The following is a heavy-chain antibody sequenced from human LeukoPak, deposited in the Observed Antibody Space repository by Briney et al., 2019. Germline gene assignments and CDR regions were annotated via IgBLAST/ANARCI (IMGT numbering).Heavy chain of an antibody. J-gene: IGHJ4*02. Sequence: GGSLRLPCAASGFTFSSYAINWVRQAPGKGLEWVSVISGNGGSTYCADSVKGRFTISRDNSKNTLYLQMSSLRAEDTAVYYCAKSRLSSSGWYFDYWGQGTLVTVSS. CDR2: ISGNGGST. CDR3: AKSRLSSSGWYFDY. CDR1: GFTFSSYA. D-gene: IGHD6-19*01. V-gene: IGHV3-23*01.